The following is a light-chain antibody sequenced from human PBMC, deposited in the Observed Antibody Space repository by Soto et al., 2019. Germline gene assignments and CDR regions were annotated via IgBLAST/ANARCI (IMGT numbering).Light chain of an antibody. J-gene: IGKJ5*01. CDR3: QQYGTSPIA. V-gene: IGKV3-20*01. CDR2: GAS. Sequence: EIVLTQSPGTLSLSPGERATLSCRASQSVSSSYLAWYQQKPGQTPRLLIYGASSRATGIPDRFSGSGSGTDFTLTISRLEPEDFAVYYCQQYGTSPIAFGQGTRLEIK. CDR1: QSVSSSY.